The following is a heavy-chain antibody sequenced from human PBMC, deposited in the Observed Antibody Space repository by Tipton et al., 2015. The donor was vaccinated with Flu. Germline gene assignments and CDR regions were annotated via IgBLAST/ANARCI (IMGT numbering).Heavy chain of an antibody. CDR3: ARGRRGYYDSGTYTGGNWFDP. CDR2: IDQSGNT. CDR1: GGSFSGYQ. V-gene: IGHV4-34*01. Sequence: TLSLTCAVYGGSFSGYQWSWIRQPPGRGLEWIGEIDQSGNTDYNPSLKSRVIMSVDTSKKQVSLKVTSVTAADTAVYYCARGRRGYYDSGTYTGGNWFDPWGQGTLVTVSS. D-gene: IGHD3-16*01. J-gene: IGHJ5*02.